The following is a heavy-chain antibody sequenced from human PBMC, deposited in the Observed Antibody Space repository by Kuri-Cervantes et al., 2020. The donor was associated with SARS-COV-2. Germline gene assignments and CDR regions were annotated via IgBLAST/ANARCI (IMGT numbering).Heavy chain of an antibody. D-gene: IGHD4-11*01. J-gene: IGHJ3*02. CDR2: IYHSGST. V-gene: IGHV4-38-2*02. CDR1: GYSISSGYY. CDR3: ARTYDTVTGDAFDI. Sequence: GSLRLSCTVSGYSISSGYYWGWIRQPPGKGLEWIGSIYHSGSTYYNPSLKSRVTISVDTSKNQFSLTLSSVTAADTAVYYCARTYDTVTGDAFDIWGQGTMVTVSS.